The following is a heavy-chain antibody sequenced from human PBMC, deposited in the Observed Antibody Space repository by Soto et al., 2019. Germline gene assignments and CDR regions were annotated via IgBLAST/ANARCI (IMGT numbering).Heavy chain of an antibody. CDR3: ARDLDYGRKSEASDV. CDR1: GYSFTSYW. V-gene: IGHV5-51*01. Sequence: PGESLKISCKGSGYSFTSYWIGWVRQMPGKGLEWMGIIYPGDSDTRYSPSFQGQVTISADRSISTAFLQWSTLKASDTAMYYCARDLDYGRKSEASDVWGQGTMVTVSS. J-gene: IGHJ3*01. D-gene: IGHD4-17*01. CDR2: IYPGDSDT.